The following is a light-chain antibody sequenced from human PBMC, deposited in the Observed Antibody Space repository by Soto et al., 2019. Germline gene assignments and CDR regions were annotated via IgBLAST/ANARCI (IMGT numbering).Light chain of an antibody. Sequence: QSALTQPASVFVSPGQSITISCTGTSSDVGGYNFVSWYQQLPGKAPKLMIYEVTSRPSGVSNRFSGSKSGNTASLTISGLQPEDEAEYYCSSYTTSSTVVFGTGTKVTVL. J-gene: IGLJ1*01. V-gene: IGLV2-14*03. CDR3: SSYTTSSTVV. CDR2: EVT. CDR1: SSDVGGYNF.